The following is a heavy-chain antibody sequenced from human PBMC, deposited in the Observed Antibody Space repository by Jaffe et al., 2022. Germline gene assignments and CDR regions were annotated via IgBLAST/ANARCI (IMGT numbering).Heavy chain of an antibody. CDR2: IIPIFGTA. J-gene: IGHJ4*02. D-gene: IGHD4-17*01. CDR1: GGTFSSYA. CDR3: ARMNSVPLNGDYVWRAVYYFDY. V-gene: IGHV1-69*05. Sequence: QVQLVQSGAEVKKPGSSVKVSCKASGGTFSSYAISWVRQAPGQGLEWMGGIIPIFGTANYAQKFQGRVTITTDESTSTAYMELSSLRSEDTAVYYCARMNSVPLNGDYVWRAVYYFDYWGQGTLVTVSS.